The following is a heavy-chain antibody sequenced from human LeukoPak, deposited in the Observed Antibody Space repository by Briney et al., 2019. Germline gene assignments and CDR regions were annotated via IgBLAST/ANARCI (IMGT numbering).Heavy chain of an antibody. J-gene: IGHJ3*02. Sequence: GASVKVSCKASGFTFTSSAMQWVRQARGQRLEWIGWIVVGSGNTNYAQKFQERVTITRDMSTSTAYMELSSLRSEDTAVYYCADSSRKVYPAFDIWGQGTMVTVSS. CDR2: IVVGSGNT. D-gene: IGHD6-13*01. CDR3: ADSSRKVYPAFDI. CDR1: GFTFTSSA. V-gene: IGHV1-58*02.